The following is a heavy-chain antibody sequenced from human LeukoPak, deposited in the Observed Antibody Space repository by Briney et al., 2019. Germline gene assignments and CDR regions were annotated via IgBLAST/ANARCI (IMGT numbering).Heavy chain of an antibody. CDR3: AKPRAMTTGVGRYFDL. CDR1: GFTFTSYA. CDR2: ISGGGENT. Sequence: GSLRLSCGASGFTFTSYAMSWIRQAPGKGLEWGSAISGGGENTYYGDSVKGRVTISRDNSKNTLYLQMNSLRAEDTATYYCAKPRAMTTGVGRYFDLWGRGTLVTVSS. J-gene: IGHJ2*01. D-gene: IGHD1-1*01. V-gene: IGHV3-23*01.